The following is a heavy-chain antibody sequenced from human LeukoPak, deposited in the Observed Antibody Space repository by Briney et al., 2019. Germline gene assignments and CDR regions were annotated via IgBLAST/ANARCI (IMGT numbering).Heavy chain of an antibody. D-gene: IGHD5-24*01. CDR1: GFTVNTTF. CDR2: IYSGGIT. V-gene: IGHV3-53*01. CDR3: AKSGYNRLDY. Sequence: GGSLRLSCAASGFTVNTTFMNWVRQAPGKGLEWVSVIYSGGITYYADSMKGRFTISRDNSKNTLYLQMNSLRAEDTAVYYCAKSGYNRLDYWGQGTLVTVSS. J-gene: IGHJ4*02.